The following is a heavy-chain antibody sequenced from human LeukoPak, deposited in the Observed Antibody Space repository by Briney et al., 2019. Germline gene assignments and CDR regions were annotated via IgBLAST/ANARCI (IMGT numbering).Heavy chain of an antibody. CDR3: ARGGNMRYDILTGYHLFDY. CDR1: GFTFSDYY. CDR2: ISSSGSTI. Sequence: GGSLRLSCAASGFTFSDYYMSWIRQAPGKGLEWVSYISSSGSTIYYADSVKGRFTISRDNAKNPLYLQMNSLRAEDTAVYYCARGGNMRYDILTGYHLFDYWGQGTLVTVSS. V-gene: IGHV3-11*01. D-gene: IGHD3-9*01. J-gene: IGHJ4*02.